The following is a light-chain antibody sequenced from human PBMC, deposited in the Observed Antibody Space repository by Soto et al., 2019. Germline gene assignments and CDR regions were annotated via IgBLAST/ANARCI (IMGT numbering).Light chain of an antibody. Sequence: EIVLTQSPGTLSLSPGERATLSCRASQSVSSSYLAWYQQKPGQAPRLLIYGASSRATGIPDRFSGSGSGTDFTLTINRLEPEDFAVYYCQQYGSSPPALTFGGRTKVEIK. V-gene: IGKV3-20*01. CDR1: QSVSSSY. J-gene: IGKJ4*01. CDR2: GAS. CDR3: QQYGSSPPALT.